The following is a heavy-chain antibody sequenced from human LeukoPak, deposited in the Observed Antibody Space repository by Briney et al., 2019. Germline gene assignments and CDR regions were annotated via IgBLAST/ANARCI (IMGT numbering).Heavy chain of an antibody. D-gene: IGHD3-22*01. V-gene: IGHV3-33*01. CDR2: IWYDGSNK. CDR1: GFTFSSYG. CDR3: ARAYYYDSRGYYTIFDY. Sequence: GGSLRLSCAASGFTFSSYGMHWVRQAPGKGLEWVAAIWYDGSNKYYADSVKGRFTISRDNSKNTLYLQMNSLRAEDTAVYYCARAYYYDSRGYYTIFDYWGQGTLVTVSS. J-gene: IGHJ4*02.